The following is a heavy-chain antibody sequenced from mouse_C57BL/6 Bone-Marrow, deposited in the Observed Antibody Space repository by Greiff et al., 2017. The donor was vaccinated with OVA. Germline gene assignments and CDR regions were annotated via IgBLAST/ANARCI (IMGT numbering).Heavy chain of an antibody. V-gene: IGHV1-69*01. J-gene: IGHJ4*01. Sequence: VQLQESGAELVMPGASVQLSCKASGYTFTSYWMHWVKQRPGQGLEWIGEIDPSDSYPNYTQKFKGKSTLTVDKSSSTDYMQLSSLTAEYSAVYYCAREGQGAMDYWGQGTSVTVSS. D-gene: IGHD3-3*01. CDR1: GYTFTSYW. CDR2: IDPSDSYP. CDR3: AREGQGAMDY.